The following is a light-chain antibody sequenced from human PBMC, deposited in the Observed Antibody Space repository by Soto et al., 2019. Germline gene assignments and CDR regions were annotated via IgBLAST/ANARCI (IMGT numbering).Light chain of an antibody. CDR2: DAS. J-gene: IGKJ5*01. CDR1: QSISNY. Sequence: EIVFTQSPATLSLSPGERATLSCSASQSISNYVAWYQQKPGQAPRLLIYDASDRATGIPGRFSGSGSGTDFTLTISSLEPEDFAVYYCQQHSNWPPIPLGQGTR. CDR3: QQHSNWPPIP. V-gene: IGKV3-11*01.